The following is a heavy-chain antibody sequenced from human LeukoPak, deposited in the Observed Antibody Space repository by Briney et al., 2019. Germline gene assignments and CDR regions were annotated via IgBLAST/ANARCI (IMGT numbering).Heavy chain of an antibody. J-gene: IGHJ4*02. D-gene: IGHD6-19*01. CDR2: IYTSGST. CDR3: ARAPVVYYFIAVAGTLFDY. V-gene: IGHV4-61*02. CDR1: GGSISSGSYY. Sequence: PSETLSLTCTVSGGSISSGSYYWSWIRQPAGKGLEWIGRIYTSGSTNYNPSLKSRVTISVDTSKNQFSLKLSSVTAAATAVYYCARAPVVYYFIAVAGTLFDYWAREPWSPSPQ.